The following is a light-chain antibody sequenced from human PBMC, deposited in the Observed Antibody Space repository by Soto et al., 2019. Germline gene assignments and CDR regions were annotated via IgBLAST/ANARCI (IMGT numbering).Light chain of an antibody. CDR2: KAS. CDR1: QSISSW. Sequence: DIQMTQSPSTLSSSGGDRVTITCLSSQSISSWLAWYQQKPGKAPKLLIYKASSLESGVPSRFSGSGSGTEFTLTISSLQPDDFATYYCQQYNSYSPTFGQGTKVDIK. V-gene: IGKV1-5*03. CDR3: QQYNSYSPT. J-gene: IGKJ1*01.